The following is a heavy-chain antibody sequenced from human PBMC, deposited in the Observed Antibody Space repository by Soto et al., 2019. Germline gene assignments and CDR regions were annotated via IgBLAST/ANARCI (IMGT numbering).Heavy chain of an antibody. Sequence: SVKVSCKAPGGTFSSYAISWVRQAPGQGLEWMGGIIPIFGTANYAQKFQGRVTITADESTSTAYMELSSLRSENTAVYYCARAGYSYGYGYYGMDVWGQGTTVTVSS. D-gene: IGHD5-18*01. V-gene: IGHV1-69*13. J-gene: IGHJ6*02. CDR1: GGTFSSYA. CDR2: IIPIFGTA. CDR3: ARAGYSYGYGYYGMDV.